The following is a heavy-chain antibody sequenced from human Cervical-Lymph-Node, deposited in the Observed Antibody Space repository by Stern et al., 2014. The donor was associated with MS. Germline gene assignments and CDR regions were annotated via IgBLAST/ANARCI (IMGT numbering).Heavy chain of an antibody. Sequence: EVQLVESGAEVRKPGESLKISCKGSGYNFTTHWIVWVRQMPGKGLEWIGIIEPGDSATRYSPSFQGQVIISADKAISTAYLQWSSLKASDTAMYYCARVDTGMLPPFDSWGQGTLVTVSS. D-gene: IGHD5-18*01. J-gene: IGHJ4*02. V-gene: IGHV5-51*01. CDR2: IEPGDSAT. CDR1: GYNFTTHW. CDR3: ARVDTGMLPPFDS.